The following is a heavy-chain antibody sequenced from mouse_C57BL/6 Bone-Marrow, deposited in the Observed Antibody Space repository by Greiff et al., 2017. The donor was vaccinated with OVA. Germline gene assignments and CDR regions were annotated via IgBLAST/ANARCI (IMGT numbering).Heavy chain of an antibody. CDR1: GFTFSVYG. V-gene: IGHV5-17*01. CDR2: ISSGSSTI. J-gene: IGHJ1*03. Sequence: EVQRVESGGGLVKPGGSLKLSCAASGFTFSVYGMHWVRQAPEKGLGWVAYISSGSSTIYYADTVKGRFTISRDNAKNTLFLQMTSLRSEDTAMYYCARINYWYFDVWGTGTTVTVSS. CDR3: ARINYWYFDV.